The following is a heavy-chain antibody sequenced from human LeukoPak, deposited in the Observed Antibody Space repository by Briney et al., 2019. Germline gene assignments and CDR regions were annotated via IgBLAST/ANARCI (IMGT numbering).Heavy chain of an antibody. Sequence: SETLSLTCKVSGGSISGYYWSWLRQPAGKGLEWLGRLDSSGSTNYNSSLKSRVTMSIDRSQFSLRLTSVTAADTAIYYCARGTSCGSKCFFDYWGQGSLVTVSS. CDR1: GGSISGYY. V-gene: IGHV4-4*07. D-gene: IGHD2-21*01. CDR2: LDSSGST. CDR3: ARGTSCGSKCFFDY. J-gene: IGHJ4*02.